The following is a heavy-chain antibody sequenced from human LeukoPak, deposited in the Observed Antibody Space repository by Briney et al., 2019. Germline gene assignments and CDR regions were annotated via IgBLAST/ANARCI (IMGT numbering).Heavy chain of an antibody. J-gene: IGHJ4*02. D-gene: IGHD1-26*01. CDR3: AKDQWKLLALDY. Sequence: GGSLRLSCAASGFTFSSYAMSWVRQAPGKGLEWVSAISGSGGSTYYADSAKGRFTISRDNSKNTLYLQMNSLRAEDTAVYYCAKDQWKLLALDYWGQGTLVTVSS. CDR1: GFTFSSYA. V-gene: IGHV3-23*01. CDR2: ISGSGGST.